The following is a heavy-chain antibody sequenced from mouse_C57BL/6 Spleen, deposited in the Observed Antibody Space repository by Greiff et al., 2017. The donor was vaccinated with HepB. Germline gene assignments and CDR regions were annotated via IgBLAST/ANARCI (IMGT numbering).Heavy chain of an antibody. J-gene: IGHJ2*01. CDR2: ISSGGSYT. D-gene: IGHD2-5*01. CDR3: ARQAYYSNYVGY. CDR1: GFTFSSYG. Sequence: EVQLVESGGDLVKPGGSLKLSCAASGFTFSSYGMSWVRQTPDKRLEWVATISSGGSYTYYPDSVKGRFTISRDNAKNTLYRQMSSLKSEDTARYYCARQAYYSNYVGYWGQGTTLTGSS. V-gene: IGHV5-6*01.